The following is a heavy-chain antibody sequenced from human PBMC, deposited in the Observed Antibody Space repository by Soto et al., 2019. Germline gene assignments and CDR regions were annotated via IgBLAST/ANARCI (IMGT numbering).Heavy chain of an antibody. CDR3: ARGRDEYKLGNV. D-gene: IGHD1-1*01. V-gene: IGHV4-34*01. CDR2: IHPSGST. J-gene: IGHJ6*02. CDR1: GGSLSDYY. Sequence: QVQLQQWGAGLLKPSETLSLTCAVSGGSLSDYYWPWIRQSPGKGLEWIGEIHPSGSTYYKPSLRSRVTRSVATSKNQFSLKLTSLTAADTAIYYCARGRDEYKLGNVWGHGTTVTVSS.